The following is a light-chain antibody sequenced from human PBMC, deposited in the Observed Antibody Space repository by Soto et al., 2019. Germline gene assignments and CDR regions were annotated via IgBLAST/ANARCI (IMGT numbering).Light chain of an antibody. CDR1: HSISSW. J-gene: IGKJ1*01. CDR3: QHYNSYSEA. Sequence: IQMTQSPSSLSASVGARVTITCRASHSISSWLAWYQQNPGKAPKLLIYKASTLKSGVPSRFSGSGSGTEFTLTISSLQPDDFATYYCQHYNSYSEAFGQGTKVDIK. CDR2: KAS. V-gene: IGKV1-5*03.